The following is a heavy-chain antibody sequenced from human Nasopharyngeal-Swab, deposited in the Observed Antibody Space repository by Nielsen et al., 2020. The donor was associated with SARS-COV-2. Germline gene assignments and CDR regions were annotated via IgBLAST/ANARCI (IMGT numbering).Heavy chain of an antibody. D-gene: IGHD1-26*01. CDR2: IHHSRGA. CDR3: ARNGYYKIDY. CDR1: GDSITNDNW. Sequence: SETLSLTCTVSGDSITNDNWWSWVRQPPGKGLEWIGEIHHSRGANYNPSLKSRVTISVDKSKNPFSLNLRSVTAADTAVYYCARNGYYKIDYWGQGTLVTVSS. V-gene: IGHV4-4*02. J-gene: IGHJ4*02.